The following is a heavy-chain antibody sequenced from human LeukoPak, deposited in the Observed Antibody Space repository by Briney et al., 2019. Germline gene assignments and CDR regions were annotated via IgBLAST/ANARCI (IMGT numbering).Heavy chain of an antibody. CDR1: GYTFTSYG. CDR3: ARVHCSSTSCYLGFGLYYFDY. V-gene: IGHV1-2*02. D-gene: IGHD2-2*01. J-gene: IGHJ4*02. Sequence: ASVKVSCKASGYTFTSYGISWVRQAPGQGLEWMGWINPNSGGTNYAQKFQGRVTMTRDTSISTAYMELSRLRSDDTAVYYCARVHCSSTSCYLGFGLYYFDYWGQGTLVTVSS. CDR2: INPNSGGT.